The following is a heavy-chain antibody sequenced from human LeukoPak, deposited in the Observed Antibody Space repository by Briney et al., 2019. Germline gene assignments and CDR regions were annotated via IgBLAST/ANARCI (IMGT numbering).Heavy chain of an antibody. V-gene: IGHV3-72*01. CDR1: GVTLSDHH. Sequence: PGGSLRLSCAASGVTLSDHHMDWVRQAPGKGLEWVGRTRDKRRGYTTEYAASVKGRFTISRDDSKTSVFLQMNSLRTEDTAVYFCARDGGEGDESAFDIWGQGTVVTVSS. D-gene: IGHD3-16*01. J-gene: IGHJ3*02. CDR3: ARDGGEGDESAFDI. CDR2: TRDKRRGYTT.